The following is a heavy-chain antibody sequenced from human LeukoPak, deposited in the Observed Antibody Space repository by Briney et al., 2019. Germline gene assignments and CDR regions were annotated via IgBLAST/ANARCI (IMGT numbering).Heavy chain of an antibody. J-gene: IGHJ6*02. CDR1: GFTFSSYW. Sequence: QTGGSLRLSCAASGFTFSSYWMSWVRQAPGKGLEWVANIKQDGSEKYYVDSVKGRFTISRDNAKNSLYLQMNSLRAEDTAVYYCAREGYCSSTSCPPGMDVWGQGTTVTVSS. CDR2: IKQDGSEK. D-gene: IGHD2-2*01. CDR3: AREGYCSSTSCPPGMDV. V-gene: IGHV3-7*01.